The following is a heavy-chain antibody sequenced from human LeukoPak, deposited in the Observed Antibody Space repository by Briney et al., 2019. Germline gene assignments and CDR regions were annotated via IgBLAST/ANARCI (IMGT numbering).Heavy chain of an antibody. D-gene: IGHD3-9*01. J-gene: IGHJ1*01. CDR2: IYHSGST. Sequence: SETLSLTCAVSGGSISSSNWWSWVRQPPGKGLEWIGEIYHSGSTNYNPSLKSRVTISVDKSKNQFSLKLSSVTAADPAVYYCAKNYDILTGYSHWGQGTLVTVSS. V-gene: IGHV4-4*02. CDR1: GGSISSSNW. CDR3: AKNYDILTGYSH.